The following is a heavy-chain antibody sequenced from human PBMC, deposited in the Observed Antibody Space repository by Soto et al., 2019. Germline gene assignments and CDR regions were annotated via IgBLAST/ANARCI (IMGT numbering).Heavy chain of an antibody. CDR3: ARDDDYPDNGFDY. J-gene: IGHJ4*02. CDR1: GFTFSRHG. V-gene: IGHV3-33*01. CDR2: ILNDASGH. D-gene: IGHD4-17*01. Sequence: QVQLVESGGGVVQPGTSLRLSCAASGFTFSRHGMHWVRQTPGKGLEGLAVILNDASGHWYADSVKGRFTISRDNFENTLYLQMNGLRLEDPTMYYCARDDDYPDNGFDYWGQGTLVTVSS.